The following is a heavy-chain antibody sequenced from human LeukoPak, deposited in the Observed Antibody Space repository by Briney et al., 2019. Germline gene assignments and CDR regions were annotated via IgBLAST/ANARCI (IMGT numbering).Heavy chain of an antibody. Sequence: KPSETLSLTCTVSGSSISNYYWTWIRQPAGKGLEWIGRIYTSEGTNYNPSLKTRITMSVDTSKNQVSLKLSSVTAADTAMYYCARAAEYSSGWYLFDYWGQGILVTV. V-gene: IGHV4-4*07. J-gene: IGHJ4*02. CDR1: GSSISNYY. D-gene: IGHD6-19*01. CDR2: IYTSEGT. CDR3: ARAAEYSSGWYLFDY.